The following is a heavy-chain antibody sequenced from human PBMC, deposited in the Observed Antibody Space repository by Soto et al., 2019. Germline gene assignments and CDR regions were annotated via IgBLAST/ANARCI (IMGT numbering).Heavy chain of an antibody. J-gene: IGHJ5*02. Sequence: ASVKVSCKASGYTFTSYDINWVRQASGQGLEWMGWMNTNSGKTIYAQKFQGRVTMTGDASPDTAYMELSSLRSEDTAVYYCAILDCTNGVSYKVCFDPWGRGTLVTVSS. CDR3: AILDCTNGVSYKVCFDP. CDR1: GYTFTSYD. CDR2: MNTNSGKT. D-gene: IGHD2-8*01. V-gene: IGHV1-8*01.